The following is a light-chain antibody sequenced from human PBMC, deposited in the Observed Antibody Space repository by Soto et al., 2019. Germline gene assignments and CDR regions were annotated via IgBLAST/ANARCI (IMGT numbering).Light chain of an antibody. CDR2: MAF. J-gene: IGKJ5*01. V-gene: IGKV1-39*01. CDR1: QSVNTW. CDR3: QQSYSAPIT. Sequence: DIQMTQSPSTLSASVGARVTITCRASQSVNTWLAWYQQKPGKAPKLLIYMAFTLQSGVPSRFSGSGSGTDFTLTISSLQPEDFASYYCQQSYSAPITFGQGTRLEIK.